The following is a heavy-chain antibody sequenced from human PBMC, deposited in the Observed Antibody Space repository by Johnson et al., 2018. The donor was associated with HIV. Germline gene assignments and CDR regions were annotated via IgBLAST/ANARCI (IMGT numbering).Heavy chain of an antibody. V-gene: IGHV3-7*03. CDR3: ARGFGELRFFDI. CDR2: IKHDGSNK. J-gene: IGHJ3*02. Sequence: VQLVESGGALVQPGGSLRLSCAASGFTFSRYWMSWVRQAPGKGLEWVATIKHDGSNKYYADSVKGRFTISRDNSKNTLYLQMNSLRAEDTAVYYCARGFGELRFFDIWGQGTMVTVSS. CDR1: GFTFSRYW. D-gene: IGHD3-10*01.